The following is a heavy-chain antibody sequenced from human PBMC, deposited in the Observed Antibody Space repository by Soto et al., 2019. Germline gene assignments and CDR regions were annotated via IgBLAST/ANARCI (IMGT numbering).Heavy chain of an antibody. CDR1: GGTFSSYT. J-gene: IGHJ5*02. Sequence: SVKVSCKASGGTFSSYTISWVRQAPGQGLEWMGRIIPILGIANYAQKFQGRVTITADKSTSTAYMELSSLRSEDTAVYYCARGYYDSSGYYYPPIDWFDPWGQGTLVTVSS. V-gene: IGHV1-69*02. CDR3: ARGYYDSSGYYYPPIDWFDP. D-gene: IGHD3-22*01. CDR2: IIPILGIA.